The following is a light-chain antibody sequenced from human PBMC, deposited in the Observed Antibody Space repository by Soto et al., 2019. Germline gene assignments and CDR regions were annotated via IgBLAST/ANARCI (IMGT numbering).Light chain of an antibody. CDR1: QDISNY. J-gene: IGKJ3*01. CDR3: QQYGNLPFT. Sequence: DIQMTQSPSSLSASVGDRVTITCHASQDISNYLNWYQQKPGKAPKLLIHDVFNLETGVPSRFSGSGSGTDFTFTISSLQPEDIATYYCQQYGNLPFTFGPGTKVDI. V-gene: IGKV1-33*01. CDR2: DVF.